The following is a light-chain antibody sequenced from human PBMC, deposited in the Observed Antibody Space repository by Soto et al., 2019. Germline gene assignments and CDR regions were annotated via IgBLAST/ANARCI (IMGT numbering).Light chain of an antibody. CDR1: SSDVGGYNY. V-gene: IGLV2-14*01. CDR3: SAYTSSSTVV. CDR2: EVS. J-gene: IGLJ2*01. Sequence: QSALTQPASVSGSPGQSITISCTGTSSDVGGYNYVSWYQQHPGKAPKLMIYEVSNRPSGVSNRGSGSKSGNTASLTISGLQAEDEADYYCSAYTSSSTVVFGGGTKVTVL.